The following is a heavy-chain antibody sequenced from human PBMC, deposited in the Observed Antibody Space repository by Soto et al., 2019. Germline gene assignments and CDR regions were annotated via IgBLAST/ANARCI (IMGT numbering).Heavy chain of an antibody. J-gene: IGHJ1*01. CDR2: LNIAGTI. D-gene: IGHD6-13*01. Sequence: SETLSLTCSVSGASISSFNWNWVRQPAGKGPEWVGRLNIAGTINYNPSLKSRITMSMDTSKNQISLHLRSVIAADTAIYYCASDRGEYTSSWFWYFSHCGHGTLVTV. V-gene: IGHV4-4*07. CDR1: GASISSFN. CDR3: ASDRGEYTSSWFWYFSH.